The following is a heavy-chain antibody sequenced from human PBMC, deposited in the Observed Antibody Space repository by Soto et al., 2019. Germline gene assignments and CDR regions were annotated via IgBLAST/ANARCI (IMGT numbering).Heavy chain of an antibody. CDR1: GDSISSSSYY. CDR2: IFYSGST. D-gene: IGHD2-15*01. CDR3: ARGAGSPTYYYGMDV. V-gene: IGHV4-39*01. J-gene: IGHJ6*01. Sequence: PSETLSLTCTVSGDSISSSSYYWGWIRQPPGKGLEWIGSIFYSGSTYYNPSLKSRVTISVDTSKNQFSLNLSSVTAADTAEYYCARGAGSPTYYYGMDVWGQGTTVTV.